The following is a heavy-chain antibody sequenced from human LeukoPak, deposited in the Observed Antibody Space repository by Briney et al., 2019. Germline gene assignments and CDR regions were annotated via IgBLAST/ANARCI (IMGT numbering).Heavy chain of an antibody. Sequence: ASVKVSCKASGYTFTSYDINWVRQATGQGLEWMGWMNPNSGNTGYAQKFQGRVTMTRNTSISTAYMELSSLRSEDTAVYYCARSGSSGYYYYYYYMDVWGKGTTVTISS. CDR3: ARSGSSGYYYYYYYMDV. V-gene: IGHV1-8*01. J-gene: IGHJ6*03. CDR1: GYTFTSYD. CDR2: MNPNSGNT. D-gene: IGHD3-22*01.